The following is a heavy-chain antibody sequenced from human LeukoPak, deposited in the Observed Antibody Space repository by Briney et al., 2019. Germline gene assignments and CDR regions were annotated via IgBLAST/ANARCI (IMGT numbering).Heavy chain of an antibody. CDR3: AKRAVAGTEVDY. Sequence: SETLSLTCTVSGGSISSYYWSWIRQPPGKGLEWIGYIYYSGSTNYNPSLKSRVTISVDTSKNQFSLKLSSVTAADTAVYYCAKRAVAGTEVDYWGQGTLVTVSS. D-gene: IGHD6-19*01. CDR2: IYYSGST. CDR1: GGSISSYY. J-gene: IGHJ4*02. V-gene: IGHV4-59*08.